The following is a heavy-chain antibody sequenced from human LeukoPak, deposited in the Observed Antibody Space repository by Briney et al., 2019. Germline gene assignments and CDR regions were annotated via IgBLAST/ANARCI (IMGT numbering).Heavy chain of an antibody. J-gene: IGHJ3*02. CDR3: ARVVVTAVGYNAFDI. V-gene: IGHV4-59*01. D-gene: IGHD2-21*02. CDR2: IYYSGST. CDR1: GGSLSSYY. Sequence: PSETLSLTCTVSGGSLSSYYWSWIRQPPGKGLEWIGYIYYSGSTNYNPSLKSRVTISVDTSKNQFSLKLSSVTAADTAVYYCARVVVTAVGYNAFDIWGQGTMATVS.